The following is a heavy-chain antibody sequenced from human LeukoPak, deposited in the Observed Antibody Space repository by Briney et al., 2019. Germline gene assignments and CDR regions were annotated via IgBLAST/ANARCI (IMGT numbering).Heavy chain of an antibody. J-gene: IGHJ2*01. CDR1: GYTFTSYY. V-gene: IGHV1-46*01. D-gene: IGHD6-6*01. CDR2: INPSGGST. CDR3: ARGAVIGGHSSSSAWYFDL. Sequence: ASVKVSCKASGYTFTSYYMHWVRQAPGQGLEWMGIINPSGGSTGYAQKFQGRVTMTRDTSTSTVYMELSSLRSEDTAVYYCARGAVIGGHSSSSAWYFDLWGRGTLVTVSS.